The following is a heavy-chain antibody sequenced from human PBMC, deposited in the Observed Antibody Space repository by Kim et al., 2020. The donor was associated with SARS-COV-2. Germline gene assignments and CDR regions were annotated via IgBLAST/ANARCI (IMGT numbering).Heavy chain of an antibody. Sequence: GGSLRLSCAASGFTFDGYAMHWVRQAPGKGLEWVSGISWNSGSIGYADSVKGRFTISRDNAKNSLYLQMNSLRAEDTALYYCAKGWRYYYYGMDVWGQGT. CDR1: GFTFDGYA. J-gene: IGHJ6*02. D-gene: IGHD3-3*01. V-gene: IGHV3-9*01. CDR2: ISWNSGSI. CDR3: AKGWRYYYYGMDV.